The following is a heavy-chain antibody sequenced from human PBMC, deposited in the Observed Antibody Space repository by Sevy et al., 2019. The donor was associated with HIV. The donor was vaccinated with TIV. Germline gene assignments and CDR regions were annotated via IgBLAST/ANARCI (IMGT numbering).Heavy chain of an antibody. Sequence: GGSLRLSCTASGFTFGDYCMSWVRQAPGKGLEWVAFLKSKVYGGTVDHAASVKGRFIISRDDSKSIAYLQMNDLKPEDTGVYYCTGWKAAQYIFDYGGEGPLVTVSS. CDR3: TGWKAAQYIFDY. D-gene: IGHD6-13*01. J-gene: IGHJ4*02. CDR1: GFTFGDYC. V-gene: IGHV3-49*04. CDR2: LKSKVYGGTV.